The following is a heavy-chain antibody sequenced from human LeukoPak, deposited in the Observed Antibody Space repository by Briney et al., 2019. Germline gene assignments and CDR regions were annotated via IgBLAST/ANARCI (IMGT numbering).Heavy chain of an antibody. J-gene: IGHJ4*02. Sequence: PGGSLRLSCAASGFTFSSYSMNWVRQAPGKGLEWVSSISSSSSYIYYADSVKGRFTISRDNAKNSLYLQMNSLRAEDTAVYYCARDPEFFPPWGTFDYWGQGTLVTVSS. D-gene: IGHD3-16*01. CDR1: GFTFSSYS. V-gene: IGHV3-21*01. CDR3: ARDPEFFPPWGTFDY. CDR2: ISSSSSYI.